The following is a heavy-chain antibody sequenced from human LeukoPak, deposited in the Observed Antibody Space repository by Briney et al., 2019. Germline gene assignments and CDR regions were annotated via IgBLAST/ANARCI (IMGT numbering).Heavy chain of an antibody. J-gene: IGHJ4*02. D-gene: IGHD3-22*01. CDR3: VRDRRHSDSTGCCYVGFDY. CDR1: GFTVSSNY. Sequence: GGSLRLSCAASGFTVSSNYMNWVRQAPGKGREWVSVICSSGHAYYADSVKGRFTISRDNSKNTLYLQMNSLRAEGTAVYYCVRDRRHSDSTGCCYVGFDYWGQGTMATVSS. V-gene: IGHV3-53*01. CDR2: ICSSGHA.